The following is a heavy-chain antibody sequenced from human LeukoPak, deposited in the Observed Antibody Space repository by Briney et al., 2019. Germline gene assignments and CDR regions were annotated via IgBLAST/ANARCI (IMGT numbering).Heavy chain of an antibody. J-gene: IGHJ5*02. V-gene: IGHV3-7*01. CDR1: GFTFSSYW. CDR2: IKQDGSEK. Sequence: GGSLRLSCAASGFTFSSYWMSWVRQAPVKGLEWVANIKQDGSEKYYVDSVKGRFTISRDNAKNSLYLQMNSLRAEDTAVYYCARVTYYDFWSGFSGNNWFDPWGQGTLVTVSS. CDR3: ARVTYYDFWSGFSGNNWFDP. D-gene: IGHD3-3*01.